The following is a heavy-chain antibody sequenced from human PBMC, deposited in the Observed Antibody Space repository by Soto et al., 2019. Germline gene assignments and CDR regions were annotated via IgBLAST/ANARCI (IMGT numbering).Heavy chain of an antibody. J-gene: IGHJ5*02. CDR1: GYTFTTYF. Sequence: ASVKVSCKASGYTFTTYFMQWVRQAPGQGLEWMGIINPSDGTTSYAQKFQGRVTMTRDTSTSTVYMDLSSLRSEDTAVYYCATGRESSWYFDPWGQGTLVTVSS. V-gene: IGHV1-46*01. CDR2: INPSDGTT. CDR3: ATGRESSWYFDP. D-gene: IGHD6-13*01.